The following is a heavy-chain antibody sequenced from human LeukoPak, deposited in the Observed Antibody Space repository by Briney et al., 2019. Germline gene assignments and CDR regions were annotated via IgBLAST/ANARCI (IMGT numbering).Heavy chain of an antibody. D-gene: IGHD3-22*01. J-gene: IGHJ3*01. CDR1: GFTFSSYG. CDR3: ARSGTTYYYDSSTRT. CDR2: ISSTSAGI. V-gene: IGHV3-48*04. Sequence: GGSLRLSRAASGFTFSSYGMHWVRQAPGKGLEWVSYISSTSAGIYYADSVEGRFTVSRDNAKNSLYLQMSSLRAEDTAMYYCARSGTTYYYDSSTRTWGQGTMVTVSS.